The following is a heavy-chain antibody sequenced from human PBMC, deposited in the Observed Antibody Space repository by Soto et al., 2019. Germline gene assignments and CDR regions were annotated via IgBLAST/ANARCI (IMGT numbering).Heavy chain of an antibody. J-gene: IGHJ4*02. Sequence: GESLKISCAASGFTFSSYAMSWVRQAPGKGLEWVSAISGSGGSTYYADSVKGRFTISRDNSKNTLYLQMNSLRAEDTAVYYCAKESYGDYPFDYWGQGTLVTVSS. D-gene: IGHD4-17*01. CDR2: ISGSGGST. CDR3: AKESYGDYPFDY. CDR1: GFTFSSYA. V-gene: IGHV3-23*01.